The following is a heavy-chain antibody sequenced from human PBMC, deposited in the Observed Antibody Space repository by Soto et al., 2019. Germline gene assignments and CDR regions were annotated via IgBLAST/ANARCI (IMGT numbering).Heavy chain of an antibody. V-gene: IGHV3-49*03. CDR2: IGSEAFGGTT. CDR3: GRDIRVLDRRRFDD. Sequence: GGSLRLSCTASGFTFGDYGVSWFRQAPGKGLEWVAFIGSEAFGGTTEYATSVRGRFTISRDDPKSSVFLQMHSLQTEDTALYFCGRDIRVLDRRRFDDWGQGTPVTVSS. CDR1: GFTFGDYG. J-gene: IGHJ4*02. D-gene: IGHD2-8*02.